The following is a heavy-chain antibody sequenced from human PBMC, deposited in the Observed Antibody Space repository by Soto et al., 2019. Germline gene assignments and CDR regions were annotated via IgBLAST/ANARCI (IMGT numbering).Heavy chain of an antibody. CDR1: GGSFSGYY. V-gene: IGHV4-34*01. Sequence: SETLSLTCAVYGGSFSGYYWSWIRQPPGKGLEWIGEINHSGSTNYNPSLKSRVTISVDTSKNQFSLKLSSVTAADTAVYYCARLGDYDDYYGMDVWGQGTTVTVSS. J-gene: IGHJ6*02. CDR2: INHSGST. CDR3: ARLGDYDDYYGMDV. D-gene: IGHD4-17*01.